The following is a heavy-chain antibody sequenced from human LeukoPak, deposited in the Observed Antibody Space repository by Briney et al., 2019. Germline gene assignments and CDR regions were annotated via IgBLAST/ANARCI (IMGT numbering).Heavy chain of an antibody. CDR2: INPSGGST. CDR1: GYTFTSYY. D-gene: IGHD1-26*01. Sequence: ASVKVSCKASGYTFTSYYMHWVRQAPGQGLEWMGIINPSGGSTSYAQEFQGRVTMTRDTSTSTVYMELSSLRSEDTAVYYCAAIVGATWFGYWGQGTLVTVSS. V-gene: IGHV1-46*01. CDR3: AAIVGATWFGY. J-gene: IGHJ4*02.